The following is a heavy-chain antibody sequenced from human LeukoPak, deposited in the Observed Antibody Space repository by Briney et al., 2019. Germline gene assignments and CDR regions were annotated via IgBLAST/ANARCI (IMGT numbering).Heavy chain of an antibody. V-gene: IGHV4-59*11. CDR1: NGSISSHY. CDR3: ARDLGYKNDYVWGSYRYLDY. D-gene: IGHD3-16*02. CDR2: IYYSGST. Sequence: SETLSLTCTVSNGSISSHYWSWIRQPPGKGLEWIGYIYYSGSTNYNPSFKSRVTISVDRSKNQFSLKLSSVTAADTAVYYCARDLGYKNDYVWGSYRYLDYWGQGTLVTVSS. J-gene: IGHJ4*02.